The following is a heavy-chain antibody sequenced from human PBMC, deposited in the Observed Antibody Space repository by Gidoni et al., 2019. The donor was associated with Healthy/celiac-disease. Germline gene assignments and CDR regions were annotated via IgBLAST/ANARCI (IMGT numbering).Heavy chain of an antibody. CDR1: GYTFTGYY. D-gene: IGHD3-10*01. V-gene: IGHV1-2*04. CDR2: INPNSGGT. Sequence: QVQLVQSGAEVKKPGASVKVSCKASGYTFTGYYMHWVRQAPGQGLEWMGWINPNSGGTNYAQKFQGWVTMTRDTSISTAYMELSRLRSDDTAVYYCARDLHDTMVRGVISYYFDYWGQGTLVTVSS. J-gene: IGHJ4*02. CDR3: ARDLHDTMVRGVISYYFDY.